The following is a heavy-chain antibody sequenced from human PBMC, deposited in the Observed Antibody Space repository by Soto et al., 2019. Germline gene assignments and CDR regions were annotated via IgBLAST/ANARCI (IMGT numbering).Heavy chain of an antibody. CDR3: AREHDFWSGYYLDY. V-gene: IGHV3-30-3*01. CDR1: GFTFNNYT. J-gene: IGHJ4*02. D-gene: IGHD3-3*01. Sequence: GGSLRLSCATSGFTFNNYTMQWVRQAPGKGLEWVAVISYDGSNKYYADSVKGRFTISRDNSKNTLYLQMHSLRVEDTAIYYCAREHDFWSGYYLDYWGQGTLVTVSS. CDR2: ISYDGSNK.